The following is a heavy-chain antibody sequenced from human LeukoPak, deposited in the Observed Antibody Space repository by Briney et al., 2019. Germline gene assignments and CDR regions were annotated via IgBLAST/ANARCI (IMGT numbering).Heavy chain of an antibody. CDR2: IYHSGGT. CDR3: ARGSNYYGSGEFDY. J-gene: IGHJ4*02. CDR1: IYSISSGYY. V-gene: IGHV4-38-2*02. D-gene: IGHD3-10*01. Sequence: SETLSLTCTVSIYSISSGYYWGWIRQPPGKGLEWIGSIYHSGGTYYNPSLKSRVTISVDTSKNQFSLRLSTVTAADTAVYYCARGSNYYGSGEFDYWGQGTLVTVSS.